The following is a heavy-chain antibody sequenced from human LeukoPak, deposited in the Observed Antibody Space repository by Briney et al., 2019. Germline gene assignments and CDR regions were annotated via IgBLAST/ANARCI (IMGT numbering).Heavy chain of an antibody. D-gene: IGHD5-18*01. Sequence: KPSETLSLTCAVYGGSFSGYYWSWIRQPPGKGLEWIGEINHSGSTNYNPSLKSRVTISVDTSKNQFSLKLSSVNAADTAVYYCARGKSRGLRGGYSYGTGNAFDIWGQGTMVTVSS. CDR2: INHSGST. J-gene: IGHJ3*02. CDR1: GGSFSGYY. CDR3: ARGKSRGLRGGYSYGTGNAFDI. V-gene: IGHV4-34*01.